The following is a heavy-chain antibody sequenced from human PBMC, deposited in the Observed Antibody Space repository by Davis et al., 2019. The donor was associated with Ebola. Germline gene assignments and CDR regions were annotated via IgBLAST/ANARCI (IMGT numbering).Heavy chain of an antibody. D-gene: IGHD2-2*01. CDR2: INPGGGST. CDR1: GYTFTRYY. V-gene: IGHV1-46*01. CDR3: ASLGYCSSTSCYGFGY. Sequence: AASVKVSCKASGYTFTRYYIHWVRQAPGQGLEWLGIINPGGGSTTYAQKFQGRVTMTRDTSTSTVYMDLSSLRSEDTAVYYCASLGYCSSTSCYGFGYWGQGTLVTVSS. J-gene: IGHJ4*02.